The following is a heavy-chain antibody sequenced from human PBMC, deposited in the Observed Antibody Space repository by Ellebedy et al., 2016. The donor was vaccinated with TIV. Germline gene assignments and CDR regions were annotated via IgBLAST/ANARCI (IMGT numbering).Heavy chain of an antibody. CDR3: AREYYGLWTGYYLDV. V-gene: IGHV3-23*01. D-gene: IGHD3/OR15-3a*01. CDR2: ISGRGGTT. Sequence: GGSLRLXXAASIFTSSSFAMSWVRQAPGKGLEWVSGISGRGGTTYCTDSVKGRFTLSRDNSRNTLYVQMNGLRADDTAIYYCAREYYGLWTGYYLDVWGKGAAVTVSS. J-gene: IGHJ6*04. CDR1: IFTSSSFA.